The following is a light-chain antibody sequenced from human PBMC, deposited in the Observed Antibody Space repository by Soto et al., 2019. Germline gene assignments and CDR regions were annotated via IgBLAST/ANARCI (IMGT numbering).Light chain of an antibody. CDR1: QSVRSY. CDR2: AAS. V-gene: IGKV1-39*01. CDR3: QQSYSTPFT. J-gene: IGKJ3*01. Sequence: IQMTQSPASLSASVGDRVTITCRASQSVRSYLNWYHQKPGKAPKLLIYAASNFQSGVPSRFSGSGSGTDFTLTISNLQPEDFATYYCQQSYSTPFTFGPGTKVDIK.